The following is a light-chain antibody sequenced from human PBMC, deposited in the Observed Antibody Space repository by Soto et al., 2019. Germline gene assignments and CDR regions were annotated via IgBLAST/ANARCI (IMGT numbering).Light chain of an antibody. CDR1: SSNVGAYYD. CDR2: GNT. Sequence: QSALTQPPSVSGAPGQRVTISCTGTSSNVGAYYDVPWYHQLPGTAPKLLIYGNTNRPSGVPDRFSGSKSGNSASLAISGLQAEDEADYYCKSYDSSLMRVFGGGTKVTVL. V-gene: IGLV1-40*01. CDR3: KSYDSSLMRV. J-gene: IGLJ2*01.